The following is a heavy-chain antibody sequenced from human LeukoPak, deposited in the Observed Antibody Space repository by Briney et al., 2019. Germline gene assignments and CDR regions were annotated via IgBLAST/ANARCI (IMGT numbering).Heavy chain of an antibody. CDR3: ATQKGSSGYVEYDFDY. Sequence: ASVKVSCKASGYTFTGYYMHWVRQAPGQGLEWMGWIHPNSGGTNYAQKFQGRVTMTRDTSISTAYMELSRLRSDDTAVYYCATQKGSSGYVEYDFDYWGQGTLVTVSS. CDR2: IHPNSGGT. J-gene: IGHJ4*02. CDR1: GYTFTGYY. V-gene: IGHV1-2*02. D-gene: IGHD5-12*01.